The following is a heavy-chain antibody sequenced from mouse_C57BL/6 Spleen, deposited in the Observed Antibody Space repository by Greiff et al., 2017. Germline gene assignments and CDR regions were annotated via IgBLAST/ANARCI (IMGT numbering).Heavy chain of an antibody. Sequence: QVQLKQPGAELVRPGSSVKLSCKASGYTFTSYWMHWVKQRPIQGLEWIGNIDPSDSETHYNQKFKDKATMTVDKSSSTAYMQLSSLTSEYSAVYYCARTEYFDYWGQGTTLTVSS. CDR3: ARTEYFDY. CDR2: IDPSDSET. CDR1: GYTFTSYW. V-gene: IGHV1-52*01. J-gene: IGHJ2*01.